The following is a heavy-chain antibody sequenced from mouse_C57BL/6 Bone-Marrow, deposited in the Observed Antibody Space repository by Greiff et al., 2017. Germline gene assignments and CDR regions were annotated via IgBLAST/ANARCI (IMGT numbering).Heavy chain of an antibody. D-gene: IGHD1-1*01. Sequence: VQLQQSGPVLVKPGASVKMSCKASGYTFTDYYMNWVKQSHGKSLEWIGVLNPYNGGTSYNQKFKGKATLTVDKSSSTAYMELNSLTSEDSAVYYCARRGYGSSDPFAYWGQGTLVTVSA. J-gene: IGHJ3*01. V-gene: IGHV1-19*01. CDR3: ARRGYGSSDPFAY. CDR2: LNPYNGGT. CDR1: GYTFTDYY.